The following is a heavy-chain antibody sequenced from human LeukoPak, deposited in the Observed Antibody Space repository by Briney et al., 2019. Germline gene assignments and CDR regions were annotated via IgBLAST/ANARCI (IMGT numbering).Heavy chain of an antibody. CDR3: ARPYYYDSSGYYYDY. J-gene: IGHJ4*02. D-gene: IGHD3-22*01. V-gene: IGHV3-11*04. CDR1: GFTFSDYY. Sequence: PGGSLRLSCAASGFTFSDYYMSWICQAPGKGLEWVSYISSSGSTIYYADSVKGRFTISRDNAKNSLYLQMNSLRAEDTAVYYCARPYYYDSSGYYYDYWGQGTLVTVSS. CDR2: ISSSGSTI.